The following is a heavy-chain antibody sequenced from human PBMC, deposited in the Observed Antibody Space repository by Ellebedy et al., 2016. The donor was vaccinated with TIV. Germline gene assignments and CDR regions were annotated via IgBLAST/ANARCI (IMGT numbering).Heavy chain of an antibody. J-gene: IGHJ6*02. Sequence: SETLSLTXAVYGGSFSGYYWSWIRQPPGKGLEWIGEINHSGSTNYNPSLKSRVTISVDTSKNQFSLKLSSVTAADTAVYYCARRGWENYYYGMDVWGQGTTVTVSS. CDR3: ARRGWENYYYGMDV. V-gene: IGHV4-34*01. D-gene: IGHD6-19*01. CDR2: INHSGST. CDR1: GGSFSGYY.